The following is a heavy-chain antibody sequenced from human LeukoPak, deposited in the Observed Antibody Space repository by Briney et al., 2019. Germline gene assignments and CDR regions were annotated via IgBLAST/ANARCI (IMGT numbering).Heavy chain of an antibody. Sequence: SETLSLTCAVYGGSFSGYYWSWIRQPPGKGLEWVGEINRSGSTNYNPSLKSGVTISVDTSKNQFSLKLSTVTAADTAVYYCARHLRSGQINWFDPWGQGTLVTVSS. D-gene: IGHD3-10*01. CDR2: INRSGST. J-gene: IGHJ5*02. V-gene: IGHV4-34*01. CDR1: GGSFSGYY. CDR3: ARHLRSGQINWFDP.